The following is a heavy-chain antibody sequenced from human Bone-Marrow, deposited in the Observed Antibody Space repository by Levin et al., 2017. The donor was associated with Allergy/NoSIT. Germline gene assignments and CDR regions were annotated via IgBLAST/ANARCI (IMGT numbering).Heavy chain of an antibody. CDR1: GFTFSSYA. CDR2: ISYDGSNK. D-gene: IGHD5-18*01. J-gene: IGHJ3*02. Sequence: GGSLRLSCAASGFTFSSYAMHWVRQAPGKGLEWVAVISYDGSNKYYADSVKGRFTISRDNSKNTLYLQMNSLRAEDTAVYYCARVLVDTASDAFDIWGQGTMVTVSS. V-gene: IGHV3-30-3*01. CDR3: ARVLVDTASDAFDI.